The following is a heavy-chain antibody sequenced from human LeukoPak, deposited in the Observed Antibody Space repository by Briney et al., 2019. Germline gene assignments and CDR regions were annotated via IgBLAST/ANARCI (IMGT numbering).Heavy chain of an antibody. Sequence: ASVKVSCKASGYTFTGYHMHWVRQAPGQGLEWMGWINPNSGGTNYAQKFQGRVTMTRDTSISTAYMELSRLRSDDTAVYYCARDYDFWSGYPYFDYWGQGTLVTVSS. CDR1: GYTFTGYH. J-gene: IGHJ4*02. CDR3: ARDYDFWSGYPYFDY. CDR2: INPNSGGT. V-gene: IGHV1-2*02. D-gene: IGHD3-3*01.